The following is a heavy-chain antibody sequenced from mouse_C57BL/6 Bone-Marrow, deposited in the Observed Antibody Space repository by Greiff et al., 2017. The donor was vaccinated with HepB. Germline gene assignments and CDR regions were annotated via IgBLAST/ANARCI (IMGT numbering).Heavy chain of an antibody. J-gene: IGHJ2*01. CDR2: IHPNCGST. D-gene: IGHD2-4*01. Sequence: VQLQQPGAELVKPGASVKLSCKASGYTFTSYWMHWVKQRPGQGLEWIGMIHPNCGSTNYNEKFKSKATLTVDKSSSTAYMQLSSLTSEDSAVYYCTRRGIYDYALYYWGQGTTLTVSS. CDR3: TRRGIYDYALYY. CDR1: GYTFTSYW. V-gene: IGHV1-64*01.